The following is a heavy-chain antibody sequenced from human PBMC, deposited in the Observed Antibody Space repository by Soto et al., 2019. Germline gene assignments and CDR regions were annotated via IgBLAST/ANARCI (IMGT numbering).Heavy chain of an antibody. D-gene: IGHD3-10*01. J-gene: IGHJ6*02. V-gene: IGHV4-59*01. Sequence: SETLSLTCTVSGGSISSYYWSWIRQPPGKGLEWIGYIYYSGSTNYNPSLKSRVTISVDTSKNQFSLKLSSVTAADTAVYYCARETPRGGMDVRGQGTTVTVSS. CDR1: GGSISSYY. CDR3: ARETPRGGMDV. CDR2: IYYSGST.